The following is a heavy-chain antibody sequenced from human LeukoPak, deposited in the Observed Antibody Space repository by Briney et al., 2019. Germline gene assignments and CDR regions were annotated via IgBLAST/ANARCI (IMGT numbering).Heavy chain of an antibody. D-gene: IGHD1-26*01. CDR1: GGSISSGGYY. J-gene: IGHJ4*02. CDR2: IYNSEGT. CDR3: ATSRHSGSYYVLDF. V-gene: IGHV4-31*03. Sequence: SETLSLTCTVSGGSISSGGYYWSWIRQHPGKGLEWIGYIYNSEGTYYNPSLKSRVTIPADTSKNHFSLRLSSVTAADTAVYYCATSRHSGSYYVLDFWGQGTLVTVSS.